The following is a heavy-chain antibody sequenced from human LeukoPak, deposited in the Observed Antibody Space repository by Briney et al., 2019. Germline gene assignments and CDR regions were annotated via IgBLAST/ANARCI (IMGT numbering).Heavy chain of an antibody. Sequence: GRSLRLSCAASGFTFSSYAMHWVRQAPGKGLEWVAIISYDGNNKYYADSVKGRFTISRDNSKNTLYLQMNSLRAEDTAVFYCARDRWYCRSTSCQSVYYYYGMDVWGQGTTVTVSS. CDR3: ARDRWYCRSTSCQSVYYYYGMDV. V-gene: IGHV3-30-3*01. CDR2: ISYDGNNK. D-gene: IGHD2-2*01. J-gene: IGHJ6*02. CDR1: GFTFSSYA.